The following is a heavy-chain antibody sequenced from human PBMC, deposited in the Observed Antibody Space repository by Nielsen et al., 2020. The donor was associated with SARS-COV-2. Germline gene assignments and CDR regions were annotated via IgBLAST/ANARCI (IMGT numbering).Heavy chain of an antibody. Sequence: GESLKIFCKGFGDRFTSYWIGWVRQMPGKGLELMGVIYPSDSATRYSPSFQGQVTISADESINTAYLQWSSLKASDTAMYYCARLFYDVLTGLGPFDYWGPGTQVTVSS. CDR1: GDRFTSYW. CDR2: IYPSDSAT. J-gene: IGHJ4*02. D-gene: IGHD3-9*01. V-gene: IGHV5-51*01. CDR3: ARLFYDVLTGLGPFDY.